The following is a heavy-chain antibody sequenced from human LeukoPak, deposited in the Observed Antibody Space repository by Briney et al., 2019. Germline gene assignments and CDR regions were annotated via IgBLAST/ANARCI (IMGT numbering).Heavy chain of an antibody. J-gene: IGHJ3*02. CDR3: ALGLRYCSSTRCYPYAFDI. CDR2: IGGSGGST. V-gene: IGHV3-23*01. D-gene: IGHD2-2*01. CDR1: GFTFSSYV. Sequence: GGSLRLSCVASGFTFSSYVMSWVRQAPGKGLEWVSGIGGSGGSTYYADSVKGRFTISRDNSKNTLYVQMNSLRAADTAVYYCALGLRYCSSTRCYPYAFDIWGQGTMVTVSS.